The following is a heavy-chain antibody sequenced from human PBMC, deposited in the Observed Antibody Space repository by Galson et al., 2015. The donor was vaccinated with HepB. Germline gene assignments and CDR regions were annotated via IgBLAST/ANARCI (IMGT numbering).Heavy chain of an antibody. Sequence: SLRLSCAASGLTISSFDMHWVRQAPGKGLEWVGVTSSDGRSEWYGDSVRGRFAVSRDNSRNTVFLQMNGLRREDTALYYCAKDTSVTTGWYDGRDNWGQGTLGTVSP. J-gene: IGHJ4*02. CDR2: TSSDGRSE. V-gene: IGHV3-30*18. CDR3: AKDTSVTTGWYDGRDN. D-gene: IGHD6-19*01. CDR1: GLTISSFD.